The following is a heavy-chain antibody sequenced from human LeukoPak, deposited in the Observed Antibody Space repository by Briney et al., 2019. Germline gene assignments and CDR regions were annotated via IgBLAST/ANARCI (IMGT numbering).Heavy chain of an antibody. CDR2: ISGSGGST. D-gene: IGHD3/OR15-3a*01. CDR1: GFTFSSYA. Sequence: PGGSLRLSCAASGFTFSSYAMSWVRQAPGKGLEWVAAISGSGGSTYYADSVKGRFTISRDNSKNTLYLQMNSLRAEDTAVYYCATRRFLDWLPRHGTPYFDYWGQGTLVTVSS. V-gene: IGHV3-23*01. CDR3: ATRRFLDWLPRHGTPYFDY. J-gene: IGHJ4*02.